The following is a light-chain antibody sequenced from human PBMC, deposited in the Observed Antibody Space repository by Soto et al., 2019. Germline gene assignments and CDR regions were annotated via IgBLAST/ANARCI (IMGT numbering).Light chain of an antibody. V-gene: IGKV3-20*01. Sequence: ENVVTPSPGTMSLSPGERATLSCRASQSVSSSYLAWYQQKPGQAPRLLIYAASSRATGIPDRFSGSGSETYFTLTITTLEPEDIAGYYFQQNGRAPYNFGQGNKLEI. J-gene: IGKJ2*01. CDR3: QQNGRAPYN. CDR2: AAS. CDR1: QSVSSSY.